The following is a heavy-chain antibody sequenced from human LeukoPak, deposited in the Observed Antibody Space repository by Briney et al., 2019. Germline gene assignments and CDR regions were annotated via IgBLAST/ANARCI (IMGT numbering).Heavy chain of an antibody. CDR2: ISGSGGST. CDR1: GFTFSSYG. D-gene: IGHD1-1*01. V-gene: IGHV3-23*01. CDR3: ARGIAMTTLNALDI. J-gene: IGHJ3*02. Sequence: PGGSLRLSCAASGFTFSSYGMSWVRQAPGKGLEWVSAISGSGGSTYYADSVKGRFTISRDNSKSTLYLQMNSLRAEDTAMYYCARGIAMTTLNALDIWGQGTMVTVSS.